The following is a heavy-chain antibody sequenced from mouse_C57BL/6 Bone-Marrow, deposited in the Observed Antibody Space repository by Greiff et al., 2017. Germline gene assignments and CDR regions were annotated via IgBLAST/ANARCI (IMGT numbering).Heavy chain of an antibody. CDR1: GFNIKDDY. D-gene: IGHD1-1*01. J-gene: IGHJ4*01. V-gene: IGHV14-4*01. CDR2: IDPENGDT. Sequence: VQLQQSGAELVRPGASVKLSCTASGFNIKDDYMHWVKQRPEQGLEWIGWIDPENGDTEYASKFQGKATITADTSSNTAYLQLSSLTSSDTSVYYCTTHYYGSSYAMDYWGQGTSVTVSS. CDR3: TTHYYGSSYAMDY.